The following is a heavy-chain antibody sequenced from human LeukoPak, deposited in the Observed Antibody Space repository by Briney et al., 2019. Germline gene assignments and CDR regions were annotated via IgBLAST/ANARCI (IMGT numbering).Heavy chain of an antibody. CDR3: AKQLGYCSDGSCYFPY. D-gene: IGHD2-15*01. Sequence: RAGGSLRLSCAASGFTFSSSAMSWVRQAPGKGLEWVSAISNNGGYTYYADSVQGRFTISRDNSKSTLCPQMNSLRAEDTAVYYCAKQLGYCSDGSCYFPYWGQGTLVTVSS. CDR1: GFTFSSSA. J-gene: IGHJ4*02. V-gene: IGHV3-23*01. CDR2: ISNNGGYT.